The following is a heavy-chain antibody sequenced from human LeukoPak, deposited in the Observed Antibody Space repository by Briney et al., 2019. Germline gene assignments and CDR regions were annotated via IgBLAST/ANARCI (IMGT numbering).Heavy chain of an antibody. CDR3: ARNFPGRTEDV. Sequence: SSETLSLTFTVSGDSMSSYFWTWVRQFPGKGLEWVGYIYQTTTTYNPSLKGRVTISADMSQNQLSLKVTSVTAADTAVYYCARNFPGRTEDVWGKGTTVIVSS. J-gene: IGHJ6*04. V-gene: IGHV4-59*01. CDR1: GDSMSSYF. CDR2: IYQTTT. D-gene: IGHD1-14*01.